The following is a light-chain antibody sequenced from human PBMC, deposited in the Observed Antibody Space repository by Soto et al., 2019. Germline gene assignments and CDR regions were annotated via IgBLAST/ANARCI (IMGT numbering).Light chain of an antibody. CDR3: QQRSNWPLIT. V-gene: IGKV3-11*01. CDR2: DAS. CDR1: QSVSSY. Sequence: EIVLTHSPATLSLSPGERATLSCRASQSVSSYLAWYQQKPGQAPRLLVYDASNRVTGIPARFSGSGSGTDFTLTISSLQPEDFAVYYCQQRSNWPLITFGQGTRLEIK. J-gene: IGKJ5*01.